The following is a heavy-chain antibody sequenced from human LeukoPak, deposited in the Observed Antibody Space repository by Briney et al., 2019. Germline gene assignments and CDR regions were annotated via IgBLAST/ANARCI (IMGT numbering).Heavy chain of an antibody. CDR3: AKDPYNRHYSTMDV. CDR1: GFTFSSYW. Sequence: GGSLRLSCAASGFTFSSYWMHWVRQAPGKGLEWVANIKQDGGEKYYVDSVKGRFTISRDNAKNALYLQMNSLRAEDTAVYYCAKDPYNRHYSTMDVWGQGTTVTVSS. V-gene: IGHV3-7*03. CDR2: IKQDGGEK. J-gene: IGHJ6*02. D-gene: IGHD1-14*01.